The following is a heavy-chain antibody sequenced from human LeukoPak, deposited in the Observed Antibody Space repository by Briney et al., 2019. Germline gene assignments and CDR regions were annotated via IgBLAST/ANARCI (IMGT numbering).Heavy chain of an antibody. CDR1: GFTFSSYE. D-gene: IGHD3-16*01. Sequence: GGSLRLSCAASGFTFSSYEMNWVRQAPGKGLERVSYISSSGSTIYYADSVKGRFTISRDNAKNSLYLQMNSLRAEDTAVYYCARVKTYDYVWGSYGTKTHLDYWGQGTLVTVSS. J-gene: IGHJ4*02. CDR3: ARVKTYDYVWGSYGTKTHLDY. CDR2: ISSSGSTI. V-gene: IGHV3-48*03.